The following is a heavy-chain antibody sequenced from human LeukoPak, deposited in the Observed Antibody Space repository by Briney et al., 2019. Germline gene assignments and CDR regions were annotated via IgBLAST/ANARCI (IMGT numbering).Heavy chain of an antibody. CDR3: ARAPDCSGGSCYPFHFDY. Sequence: PSETLSLTCTVSGGSISSYYWSWIRQPPGKGLEWIGYIYYSGSTNYNPSLKSRVTISVDTSKNQFSLKLSSVTAADTAVYYCARAPDCSGGSCYPFHFDYWGQGTLVTVSS. V-gene: IGHV4-59*01. CDR1: GGSISSYY. D-gene: IGHD2-15*01. CDR2: IYYSGST. J-gene: IGHJ4*02.